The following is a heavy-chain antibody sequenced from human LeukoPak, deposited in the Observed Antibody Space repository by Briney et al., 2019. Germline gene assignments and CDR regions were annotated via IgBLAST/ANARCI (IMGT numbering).Heavy chain of an antibody. CDR2: IRYDGSNK. J-gene: IGHJ4*02. CDR1: GVTFRSYG. CDR3: AKDRGASSIQDY. V-gene: IGHV3-30*02. Sequence: GGSLRLSCAASGVTFRSYGMHWVRQAPGKGLEWVAFIRYDGSNKYYADSVKGRFTISRDNSKNTLYLQMNSLRAEDTAVYYCAKDRGASSIQDYWGQGTLVTVSS. D-gene: IGHD6-6*01.